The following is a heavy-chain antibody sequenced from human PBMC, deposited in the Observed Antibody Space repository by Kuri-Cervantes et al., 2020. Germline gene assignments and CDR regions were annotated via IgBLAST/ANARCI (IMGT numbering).Heavy chain of an antibody. Sequence: SVKVSCKASGYTFTSYDINWVRQATGQGLEWMGGIIPIFGTANYAQKFQGRVTITADESTSTAYMELSSLRSEDTAVYYCARGPAPDVGHFDYWGQGTLVTVSS. CDR3: ARGPAPDVGHFDY. D-gene: IGHD1-26*01. CDR2: IIPIFGTA. CDR1: GYTFTSYD. V-gene: IGHV1-69*13. J-gene: IGHJ4*02.